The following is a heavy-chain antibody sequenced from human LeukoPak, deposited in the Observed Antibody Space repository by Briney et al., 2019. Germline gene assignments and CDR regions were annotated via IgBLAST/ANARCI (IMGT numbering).Heavy chain of an antibody. D-gene: IGHD3-22*01. J-gene: IGHJ6*03. CDR3: ARGSPLDSSGMSSYMDV. CDR2: ISYDGNNE. Sequence: PGVSLRLSCAASGFTFSSYTIHWVRQAPGKGLEWVAVISYDGNNEYYADSVKGRFTISRDNSKNTLYLQMNSLRAEDTAVYYCARGSPLDSSGMSSYMDVWGKGTTVTVSS. CDR1: GFTFSSYT. V-gene: IGHV3-30-3*01.